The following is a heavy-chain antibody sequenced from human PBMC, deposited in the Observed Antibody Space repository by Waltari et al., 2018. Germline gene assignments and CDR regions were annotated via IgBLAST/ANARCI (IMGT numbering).Heavy chain of an antibody. D-gene: IGHD6-25*01. CDR1: GGSISSSNW. CDR3: AREIAAGVEIDY. J-gene: IGHJ4*02. V-gene: IGHV4-4*02. Sequence: QVQLQESGPGLVKPSGTLSLTCAVSGGSISSSNWWSWVRQPPGKGLEWIGEIYHSGSTNYNPTLKGRVTMTTDTSTSTAYMERRSLRSDDTAVYYCAREIAAGVEIDYWGQGTLVTVSS. CDR2: IYHSGST.